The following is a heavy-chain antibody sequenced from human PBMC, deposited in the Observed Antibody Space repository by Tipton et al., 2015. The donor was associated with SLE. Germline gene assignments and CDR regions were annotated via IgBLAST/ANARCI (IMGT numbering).Heavy chain of an antibody. CDR2: IYYSVCT. Sequence: TLSLTCTVSGGSISSSSYYWGWIRQPPGKGLEWIGSIYYSVCTYYNPSLKSRVTISVDTSKNQFSLKLSSVTAADTAVYYCARPSGYSSTPFDYWGQGTLVTVPS. CDR3: ARPSGYSSTPFDY. D-gene: IGHD6-13*01. J-gene: IGHJ4*02. CDR1: GGSISSSSYY. V-gene: IGHV4-39*07.